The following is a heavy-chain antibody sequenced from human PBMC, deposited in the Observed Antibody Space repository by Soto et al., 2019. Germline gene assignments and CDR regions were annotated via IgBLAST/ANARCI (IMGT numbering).Heavy chain of an antibody. CDR3: ARDSEGIAVAGTGFFVGYYYGMDV. CDR2: INAGNGNT. J-gene: IGHJ6*02. D-gene: IGHD6-19*01. CDR1: GYTFTSYA. Sequence: ASVKVSCKASGYTFTSYAMHWVRQAPGQRLEWMGWINAGNGNTKYSQKFQGRVTITRDTSASTAYMELSSLRSEDTAVYYCARDSEGIAVAGTGFFVGYYYGMDVWGQGTTVTVS. V-gene: IGHV1-3*01.